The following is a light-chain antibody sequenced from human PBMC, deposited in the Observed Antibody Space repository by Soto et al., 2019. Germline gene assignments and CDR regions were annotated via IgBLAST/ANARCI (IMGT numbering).Light chain of an antibody. CDR1: ISNIGSDY. CDR3: AAWDTSLSGFWV. V-gene: IGLV1-51*01. CDR2: END. Sequence: QSLLTQPPSVSAAPGQKCAISCSGTISNIGSDYVSWYQNVPGTAPRLLIYENDKRPSGISDRFSGSKSGTSATLDITGLQTGEEGDYYCAAWDTSLSGFWVFGGGTQLTVL. J-gene: IGLJ3*02.